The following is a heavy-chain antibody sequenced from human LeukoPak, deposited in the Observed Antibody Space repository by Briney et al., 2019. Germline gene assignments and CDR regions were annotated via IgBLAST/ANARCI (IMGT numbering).Heavy chain of an antibody. CDR1: GGSISSGSYY. CDR2: IYTSGST. CDR3: AREIDCSSTSCYPY. J-gene: IGHJ4*02. D-gene: IGHD2-2*01. Sequence: SQTLSLTCTVSGGSISSGSYYWSWIRQPAGKGLEWIGRIYTSGSTNYNPSLKSRVTISVDTSKNQFSLKLSAVTAADTAVYYCAREIDCSSTSCYPYWGRGTLATVSS. V-gene: IGHV4-61*02.